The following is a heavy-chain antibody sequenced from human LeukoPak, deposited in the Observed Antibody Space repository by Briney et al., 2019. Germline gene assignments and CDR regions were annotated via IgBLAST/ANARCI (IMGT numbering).Heavy chain of an antibody. CDR2: IKSISDGGTI. V-gene: IGHV3-15*01. Sequence: GGSLRLSCAASGFTFTNAWMTWVRQAPGKGLEWVGRIKSISDGGTIDYATPVKGRFSISRDDSESTLYLQMNSLKTEDTGVYYCTTYASGSPYNGFWFDPWGQGTQVTVSS. J-gene: IGHJ5*02. D-gene: IGHD3-10*01. CDR3: TTYASGSPYNGFWFDP. CDR1: GFTFTNAW.